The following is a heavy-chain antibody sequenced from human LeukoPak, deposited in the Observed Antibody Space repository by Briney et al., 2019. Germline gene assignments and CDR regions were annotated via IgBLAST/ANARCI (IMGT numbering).Heavy chain of an antibody. V-gene: IGHV3-74*01. Sequence: GGSLRLSCTASGFTFNNYWMHWVRQAPGKGPVWVSRINTDGRSTSYADSVKGRFTISRDNAKNTLYLQMNSLRAEDTAVYYCARALAVTGTGGFDPWGQGTLVTVSS. J-gene: IGHJ5*02. CDR2: INTDGRST. CDR3: ARALAVTGTGGFDP. D-gene: IGHD6-19*01. CDR1: GFTFNNYW.